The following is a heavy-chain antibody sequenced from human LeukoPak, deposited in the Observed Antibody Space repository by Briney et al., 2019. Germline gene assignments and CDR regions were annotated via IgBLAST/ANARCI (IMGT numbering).Heavy chain of an antibody. J-gene: IGHJ6*02. CDR2: ISAYNGNT. CDR1: GYTFTSYG. CDR3: ARKVLGSLRYYYYGMDV. D-gene: IGHD5-12*01. V-gene: IGHV1-18*01. Sequence: ASVKVTCKASGYTFTSYGISWVRQAPGQGLEWMGWISAYNGNTNYAQKLQGRVTMTTDTSTSTAYMELRSLRSDDTAVYYCARKVLGSLRYYYYGMDVWGQGTTVTVSS.